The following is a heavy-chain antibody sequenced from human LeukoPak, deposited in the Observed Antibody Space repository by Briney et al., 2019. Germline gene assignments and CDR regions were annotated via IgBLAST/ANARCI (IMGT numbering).Heavy chain of an antibody. Sequence: GGSLRLSCAASGFTFSNYWMSWVRQAPGKGLEWVSYISGSSGIIDYADSVRGRFTISRDNAKNSLYLQMNSLRAEDTAVYYCVREFGSSRYFDYWGQGIPVTVSS. D-gene: IGHD2-15*01. J-gene: IGHJ4*02. CDR2: ISGSSGII. V-gene: IGHV3-48*01. CDR3: VREFGSSRYFDY. CDR1: GFTFSNYW.